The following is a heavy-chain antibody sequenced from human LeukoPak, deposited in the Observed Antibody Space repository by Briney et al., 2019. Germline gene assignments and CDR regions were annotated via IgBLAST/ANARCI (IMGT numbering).Heavy chain of an antibody. CDR1: GYTFTSYD. Sequence: ASVKVSCKASGYTFTSYDINWVRQATGQGLEWMGWMNPNSGNTGYAQKFQGRVTMTRNTFISTAYMELSSLRSEDTAVYYCARGRLGSGYLAYWGQGTLVTVSS. V-gene: IGHV1-8*01. CDR3: ARGRLGSGYLAY. D-gene: IGHD3-22*01. CDR2: MNPNSGNT. J-gene: IGHJ4*02.